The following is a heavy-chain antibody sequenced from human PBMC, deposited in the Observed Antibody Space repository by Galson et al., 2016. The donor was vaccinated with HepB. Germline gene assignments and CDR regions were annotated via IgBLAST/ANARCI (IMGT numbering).Heavy chain of an antibody. Sequence: SLRLSCAASGFNFNIYDMTWVRQAPGKGLEWVAGIWYDGSSKNYADSVKGRFIIFRDNSRNTLYLEMNSLRAEDTAVYYCARDAQQLLRGYYYGMDVWGQGTTVTVSS. CDR2: IWYDGSSK. D-gene: IGHD1-1*01. CDR3: ARDAQQLLRGYYYGMDV. J-gene: IGHJ6*01. CDR1: GFNFNIYD. V-gene: IGHV3-33*08.